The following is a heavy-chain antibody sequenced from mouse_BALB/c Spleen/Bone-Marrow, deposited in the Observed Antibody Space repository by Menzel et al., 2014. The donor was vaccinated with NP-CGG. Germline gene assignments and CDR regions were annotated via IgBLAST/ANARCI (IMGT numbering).Heavy chain of an antibody. V-gene: IGHV14-3*02. CDR3: ATDSSGYLDY. CDR1: GFNIKDTY. CDR2: IDPANGNT. Sequence: LVESGAELVKPGASVKLSCTASGFNIKDTYMHWVKQRPERGLEWIGRIDPANGNTKYDPKFQGKATITADTSSNTAYLQLSSLTSEDTAVYYCATDSSGYLDYWGQGTTLTVSS. D-gene: IGHD3-2*01. J-gene: IGHJ2*01.